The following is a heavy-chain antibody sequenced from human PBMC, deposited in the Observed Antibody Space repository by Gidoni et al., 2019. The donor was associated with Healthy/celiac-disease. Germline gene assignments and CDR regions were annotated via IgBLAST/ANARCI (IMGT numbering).Heavy chain of an antibody. V-gene: IGHV4-61*02. CDR3: ASAYYDILTGGGTYYYGMDV. J-gene: IGHJ6*02. CDR1: GGSISRGSYS. D-gene: IGHD3-9*01. Sequence: QVQLQESGPGLVKPSQTLSLTCTVPGGSISRGSYSWSWIRQPAGKGLEWIGRIYTSGSTNYNPSLKSRVTISVDTSKNQFSLKLSSVTAADTAVYYCASAYYDILTGGGTYYYGMDVWGQGTTVTVSS. CDR2: IYTSGST.